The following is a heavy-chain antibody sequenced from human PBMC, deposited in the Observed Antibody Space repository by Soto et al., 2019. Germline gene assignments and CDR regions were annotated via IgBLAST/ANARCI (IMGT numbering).Heavy chain of an antibody. CDR1: GFTFSSYA. D-gene: IGHD3-3*01. J-gene: IGHJ4*02. CDR3: AKDLGRRYDFWSGYTFDY. CDR2: ISGSGGST. Sequence: GGSLRLSCAASGFTFSSYAMSWVRQAPGKGLEWVSAISGSGGSTYYADSVKGRFTISRDNSKNTLYLQMNSLRAEDTAVYYCAKDLGRRYDFWSGYTFDYWGQGTLVNVPQ. V-gene: IGHV3-23*01.